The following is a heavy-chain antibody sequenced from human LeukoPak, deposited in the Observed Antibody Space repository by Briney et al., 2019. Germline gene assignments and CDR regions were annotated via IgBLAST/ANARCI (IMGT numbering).Heavy chain of an antibody. V-gene: IGHV3-23*01. Sequence: GSLGLSCAASGFPFSNSAMSWVRQAPGKGLEWVSTLSGSGITTYYADSVKGRFTISRDNSKNTLYLQMNSLRAEDTAVYYCAKGIYSSGWSYFDYWGHGTLVTVSS. D-gene: IGHD6-19*01. CDR3: AKGIYSSGWSYFDY. CDR1: GFPFSNSA. J-gene: IGHJ4*01. CDR2: LSGSGITT.